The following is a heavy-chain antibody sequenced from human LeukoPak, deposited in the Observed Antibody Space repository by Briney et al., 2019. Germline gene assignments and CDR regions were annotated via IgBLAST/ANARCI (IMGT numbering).Heavy chain of an antibody. CDR3: ARDSGYYQEALFFDY. Sequence: GGSLRLSCAASGFTFSSYEMNWVRQAPGKGLEWVSYISSSGSTIYYADSVKGRFTISRDNAKNSLYLQLNSLRAEDTALYYCARDSGYYQEALFFDYWGQGTLVTVSS. V-gene: IGHV3-48*03. CDR2: ISSSGSTI. D-gene: IGHD3-22*01. CDR1: GFTFSSYE. J-gene: IGHJ4*02.